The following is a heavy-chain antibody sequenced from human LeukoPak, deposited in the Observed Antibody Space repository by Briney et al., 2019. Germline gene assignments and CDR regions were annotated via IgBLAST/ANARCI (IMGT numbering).Heavy chain of an antibody. CDR1: GGSFSGYY. Sequence: PSETLSLTCAVSGGSFSGYYWSWIRKPPGKGLEWMGEINHSGSTNYNPSLKSRVTISVDTSKNQFSLKLSSVTAADTAVYYCARGALGWLQLGGFDYWGQGTLVTVSS. CDR2: INHSGST. J-gene: IGHJ4*02. D-gene: IGHD5-24*01. CDR3: ARGALGWLQLGGFDY. V-gene: IGHV4-34*01.